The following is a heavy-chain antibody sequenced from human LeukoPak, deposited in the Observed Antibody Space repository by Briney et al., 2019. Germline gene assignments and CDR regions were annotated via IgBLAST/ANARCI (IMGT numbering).Heavy chain of an antibody. D-gene: IGHD3-22*01. V-gene: IGHV4-4*02. J-gene: IGHJ4*02. CDR3: ERRDSSGYYGDY. Sequence: SETLSLTCAVSGGSISSSNWWSWVRQPPGKGLEWIGEIYHSGSTNYNPSLKSRVTISVDTSKNQFSLKLSSVTAADTAVYYCERRDSSGYYGDYWGQGTLVTVSS. CDR2: IYHSGST. CDR1: GGSISSSNW.